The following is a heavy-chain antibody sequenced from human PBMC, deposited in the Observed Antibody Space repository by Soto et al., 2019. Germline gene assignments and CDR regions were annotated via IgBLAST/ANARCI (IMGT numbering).Heavy chain of an antibody. CDR2: INHSGST. J-gene: IGHJ5*02. D-gene: IGHD4-17*01. CDR1: GGSFSGYY. CDR3: ARRVAVTTPRGFDP. Sequence: PSETLSLTCAVYGGSFSGYYWSWIRQPPGKGLEWIGEINHSGSTNYNPSLKSRVTISVDTSKNQFSLKLSSVTAADTAVYYCARRVAVTTPRGFDPWGQGTLVTVSS. V-gene: IGHV4-34*01.